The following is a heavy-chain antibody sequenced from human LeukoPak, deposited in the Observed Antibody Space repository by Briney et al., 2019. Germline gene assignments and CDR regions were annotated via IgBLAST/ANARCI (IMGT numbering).Heavy chain of an antibody. V-gene: IGHV4-34*01. CDR1: GGSFSGYH. Sequence: ASETLSLTCAVYGGSFSGYHWTWIRQPPGKGLEWIGEINHSGYTNYNPSLKSRVTISVDTSKNQFSLKLSSVTAADTAVYYCARAFYPGYYSYMAVWGKGTTVTVSS. CDR2: INHSGYT. D-gene: IGHD3-3*02. J-gene: IGHJ6*03. CDR3: ARAFYPGYYSYMAV.